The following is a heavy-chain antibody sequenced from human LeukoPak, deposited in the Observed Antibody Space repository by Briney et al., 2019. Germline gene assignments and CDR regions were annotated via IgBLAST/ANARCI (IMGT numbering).Heavy chain of an antibody. D-gene: IGHD6-25*01. CDR3: ARQEGPGPGIAAFLTDY. J-gene: IGHJ4*02. CDR2: IYYSGST. CDR1: GGSISSSSYY. Sequence: SETLSLTCTVSGGSISSSSYYWGWIRQPPGKGLEWIGSIYYSGSTYYNPSLKSRVTISVDTSKNQFSLKLSSVTAADTAVYYCARQEGPGPGIAAFLTDYWGQGTPVTVSS. V-gene: IGHV4-39*01.